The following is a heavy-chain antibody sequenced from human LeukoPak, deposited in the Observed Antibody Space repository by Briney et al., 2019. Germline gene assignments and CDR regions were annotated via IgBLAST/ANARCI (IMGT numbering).Heavy chain of an antibody. J-gene: IGHJ4*02. D-gene: IGHD3-3*02. V-gene: IGHV4-59*12. CDR2: IYYSGST. CDR3: AREQISIDY. CDR1: GGSISGYF. Sequence: SETLSLTCTVSGGSISGYFWTWIRQPPGKGLEWIGYIYYSGSTNYNPSLKSRVTMSVDTSKNQFSLKLSSVTAADTAVYYCAREQISIDYWGQGTLVTVSS.